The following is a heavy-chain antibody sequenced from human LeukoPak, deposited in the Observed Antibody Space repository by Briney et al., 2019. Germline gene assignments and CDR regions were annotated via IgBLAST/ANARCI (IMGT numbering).Heavy chain of an antibody. Sequence: ASVKVSCKASGGTFSSYAISWVRQAPGQGLEWMGGIIPIFGTANYAQKVQGRVTITTDESTSTAYMELSSLRSEDTAVYYCARDRAYCGSTSCYRGGDYYYYYYMDVWGKGTTVTVSS. J-gene: IGHJ6*03. D-gene: IGHD2-2*02. CDR1: GGTFSSYA. CDR2: IIPIFGTA. V-gene: IGHV1-69*05. CDR3: ARDRAYCGSTSCYRGGDYYYYYYMDV.